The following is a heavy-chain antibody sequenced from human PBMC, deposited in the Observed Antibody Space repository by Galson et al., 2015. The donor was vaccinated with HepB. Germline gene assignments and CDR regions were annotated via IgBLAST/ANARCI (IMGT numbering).Heavy chain of an antibody. V-gene: IGHV1-18*01. CDR3: ARVPQYSSGAAGSHYYYYYMDV. J-gene: IGHJ6*03. D-gene: IGHD6-19*01. Sequence: SVKVSCKASGYTFTSYGISWVRQAPGQGLEWMGWISAYNGNTNYAQKLQGRVTMTTDTSTSTAYMELRSLRSDDTAVCYCARVPQYSSGAAGSHYYYYYMDVWGKGTTVTVSS. CDR1: GYTFTSYG. CDR2: ISAYNGNT.